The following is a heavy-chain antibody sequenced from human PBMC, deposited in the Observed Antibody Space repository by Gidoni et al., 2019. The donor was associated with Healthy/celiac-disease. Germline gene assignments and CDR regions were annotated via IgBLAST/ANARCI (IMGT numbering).Heavy chain of an antibody. CDR1: GYTFTCYA. V-gene: IGHV1-3*01. D-gene: IGHD3-3*01. J-gene: IGHJ4*02. Sequence: QVQLVQSGAEVNKPGASVKVSCHASGYTFTCYAMHWVRQAPGQRLEWMGWINAGNGNTKESQKYKGRVTSTRDTSASTAYMELSSLRSEDTAVYYCARGGWVLRFVEWPIDYWGQGTLVTVSS. CDR3: ARGGWVLRFVEWPIDY. CDR2: INAGNGNT.